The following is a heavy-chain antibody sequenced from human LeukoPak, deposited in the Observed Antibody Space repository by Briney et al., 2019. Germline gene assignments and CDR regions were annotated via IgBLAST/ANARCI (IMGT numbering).Heavy chain of an antibody. D-gene: IGHD4-11*01. V-gene: IGHV4-39*07. CDR2: IYYSGST. CDR1: VGSLSSSSYY. CDR3: ARASNYGGGFDY. Sequence: PSEALSLTRTLSVGSLSSSSYYCGWIRQSPGKGLGWIGSIYYSGSTYNNPSLKSRVTISVDKSKNQFSLKLSSVTAADTAVYYCARASNYGGGFDYWGQGTLVTVSS. J-gene: IGHJ4*02.